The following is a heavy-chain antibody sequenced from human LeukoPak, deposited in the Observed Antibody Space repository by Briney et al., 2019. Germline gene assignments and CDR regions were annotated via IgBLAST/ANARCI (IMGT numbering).Heavy chain of an antibody. D-gene: IGHD6-13*01. CDR1: GGSISSSSYY. Sequence: SETMSLTCTVSGGSISSSSYYWGWIRQPPGKGLEWIGSIYYSGSTYYNPSLKSRVTISVDTSKNQFSLKLGSVTAADTAVYYCARRIAAAGTGAFDIWGQGTMVTVSS. V-gene: IGHV4-39*07. CDR2: IYYSGST. J-gene: IGHJ3*02. CDR3: ARRIAAAGTGAFDI.